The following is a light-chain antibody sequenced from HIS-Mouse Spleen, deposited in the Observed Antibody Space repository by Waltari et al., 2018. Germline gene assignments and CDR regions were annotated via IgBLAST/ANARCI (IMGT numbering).Light chain of an antibody. CDR2: DDS. Sequence: SYVLTQPPSVSVAPGKTARITCGGNNIGSKSVHWYQQKPGQAPVLVVYDDSDRPSGVPEGVSGYNSGNTATLTISRVEAGDEADYYCRVWDSSSDHVVFGGGTKLTVL. V-gene: IGLV3-21*03. J-gene: IGLJ2*01. CDR3: RVWDSSSDHVV. CDR1: NIGSKS.